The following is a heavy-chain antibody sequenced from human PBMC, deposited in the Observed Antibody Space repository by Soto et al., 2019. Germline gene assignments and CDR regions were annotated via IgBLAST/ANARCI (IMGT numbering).Heavy chain of an antibody. V-gene: IGHV3-15*07. J-gene: IGHJ4*02. CDR1: GFVFCNAW. CDR3: TADLPYSAWTTNSPGIDY. CDR2: IASNPDGATA. Sequence: KPGGSLRLSCAASGFVFCNAWMNWVRQAPGKGLEWVGRIASNPDGATADHAAPVKGRFSISRDDSRTTLFLQMSSLKTEDTAVYYCTADLPYSAWTTNSPGIDYWGRGTLVTVSS. D-gene: IGHD2-21*01.